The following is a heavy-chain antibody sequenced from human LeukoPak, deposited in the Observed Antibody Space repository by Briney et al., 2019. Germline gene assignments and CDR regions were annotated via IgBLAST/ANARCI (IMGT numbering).Heavy chain of an antibody. D-gene: IGHD3-3*01. J-gene: IGHJ4*02. CDR2: IYPGDSDT. CDR1: GYSFSNYW. Sequence: GESLKISCKGSGYSFSNYWIGWVRQMPGKGLEWMGIIYPGDSDTRYSPSFQGQVTISADKSISTAYLQWSSLKASDTAMYYCARVNLRYYDFWSGQGADYWGQGTLVTVSS. CDR3: ARVNLRYYDFWSGQGADY. V-gene: IGHV5-51*01.